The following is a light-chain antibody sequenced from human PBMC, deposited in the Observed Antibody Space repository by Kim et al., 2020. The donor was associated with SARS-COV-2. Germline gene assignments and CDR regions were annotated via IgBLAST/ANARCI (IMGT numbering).Light chain of an antibody. CDR3: QQYGASPVT. V-gene: IGKV3-20*01. J-gene: IGKJ3*01. CDR2: DAS. CDR1: QSVTSNL. Sequence: EIVLTQSPGTLSLSPGERVTLSCRASQSVTSNLLAWYQQRPGQAPRLLIYDASIRATGTPDRFSGSGSGTDFTLTIGRLEPEDFALYFCQQYGASPVTFGPGTKVDIK.